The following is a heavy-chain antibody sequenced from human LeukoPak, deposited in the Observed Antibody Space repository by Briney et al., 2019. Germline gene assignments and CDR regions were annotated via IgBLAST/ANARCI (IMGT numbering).Heavy chain of an antibody. CDR2: IYYSGST. CDR1: GGSISSSSYY. J-gene: IGHJ4*02. Sequence: PSETLSLTCTVSGGSISSSSYYWGWIRQPPGKGLEWIGSIYYSGSTYYNPSLKSRVTISVDTSKNQFSLKLSSVTAADTAVYYCARESSSSWGYYFDYWGQGTLVTVSS. V-gene: IGHV4-39*07. D-gene: IGHD6-13*01. CDR3: ARESSSSWGYYFDY.